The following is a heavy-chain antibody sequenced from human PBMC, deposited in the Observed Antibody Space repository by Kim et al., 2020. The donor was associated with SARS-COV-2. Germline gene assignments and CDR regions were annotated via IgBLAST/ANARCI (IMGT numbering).Heavy chain of an antibody. CDR3: ARDPFHYYGSGSYYADSVDV. J-gene: IGHJ6*02. V-gene: IGHV3-30*04. CDR2: ISYDGSNK. CDR1: GFTFSSYA. Sequence: GGSLRLSCAASGFTFSSYAMHWVRQAPGKGLEWVAVISYDGSNKYYVDSVKGRFTISRDNSKNTLYLQMNSLRAEDTAVYYCARDPFHYYGSGSYYADSVDVWGQGTTVTVSS. D-gene: IGHD3-10*01.